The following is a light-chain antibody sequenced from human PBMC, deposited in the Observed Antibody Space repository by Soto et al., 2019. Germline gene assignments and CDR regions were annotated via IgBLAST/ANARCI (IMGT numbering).Light chain of an antibody. J-gene: IGKJ2*01. Sequence: DIQMPQSPSTLSASVEDRVTITCRASQSISSWLAWYQQKPGKAPKLLIYKASSLESGVPSRFSGSGSGTEFTLTISSLQPDDFATYYCQQYNSYSYTFGQGTKVDIK. V-gene: IGKV1-5*03. CDR3: QQYNSYSYT. CDR1: QSISSW. CDR2: KAS.